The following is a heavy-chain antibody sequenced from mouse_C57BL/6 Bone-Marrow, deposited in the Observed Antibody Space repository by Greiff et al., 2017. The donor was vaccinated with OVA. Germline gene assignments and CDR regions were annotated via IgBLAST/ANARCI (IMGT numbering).Heavy chain of an antibody. CDR1: GYTFTSYW. D-gene: IGHD1-1*01. CDR3: ARSGITTVEGDFAMDY. J-gene: IGHJ4*01. Sequence: VKLQQPGAELVKPGASVKMSCKASGYTFTSYWITWVKQRPGQGLEWIGDIYHGSGRTNYNEKFKSKATLTIDTSSSTAYMQISSLTSEDSAVYYCARSGITTVEGDFAMDYWGQGTSVTVSS. V-gene: IGHV1-55*01. CDR2: IYHGSGRT.